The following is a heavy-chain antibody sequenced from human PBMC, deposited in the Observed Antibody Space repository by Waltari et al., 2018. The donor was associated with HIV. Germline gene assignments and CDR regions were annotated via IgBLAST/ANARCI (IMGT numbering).Heavy chain of an antibody. J-gene: IGHJ4*02. CDR1: GFPFCSYR. V-gene: IGHV3-48*01. CDR3: ARVGAAYFDY. CDR2: ISSSSSTI. D-gene: IGHD2-15*01. Sequence: EVQLVESGGGLVQPGGSLGLSCAASGFPFCSYRMHWVRQAPGKGLEWVSYISSSSSTIYYADSVKGRFTISRDNAKNSLYLQMNSLRAEDTAVYYCARVGAAYFDYWGQGTLVTVSS.